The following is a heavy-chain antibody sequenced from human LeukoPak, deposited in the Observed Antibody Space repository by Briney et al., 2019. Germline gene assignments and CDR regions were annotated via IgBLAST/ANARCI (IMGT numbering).Heavy chain of an antibody. CDR2: INPNSGGS. D-gene: IGHD2-15*01. CDR3: ARERIVVVVAAYNFFDP. Sequence: ASVKVSCRASGYTFTGYYMHWVRQAPGQGLEWMGWINPNSGGSNYAQKFQGRVTMTRDTSISTAYMELSRLRSDDTAVYYCARERIVVVVAAYNFFDPWGQGTLVTVSS. J-gene: IGHJ5*02. V-gene: IGHV1-2*02. CDR1: GYTFTGYY.